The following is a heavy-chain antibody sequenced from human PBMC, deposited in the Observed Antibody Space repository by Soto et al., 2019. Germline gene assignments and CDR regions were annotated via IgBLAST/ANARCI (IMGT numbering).Heavy chain of an antibody. CDR1: GYTFTGYY. J-gene: IGHJ4*02. V-gene: IGHV1-2*02. CDR2: ISPDSGGT. D-gene: IGHD2-2*01. Sequence: SSVKVSCKASGYTFTGYYMHWVRQAPGQGLEWMGWISPDSGGTNYAQKFQGRVTMTRDTSTTTAYMELSSLRSDDTAVYFCARDSGYCTSTSCYYFDSWGQGSQVTVS. CDR3: ARDSGYCTSTSCYYFDS.